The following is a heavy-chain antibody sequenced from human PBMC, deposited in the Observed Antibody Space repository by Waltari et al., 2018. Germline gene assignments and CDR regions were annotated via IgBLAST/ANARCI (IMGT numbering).Heavy chain of an antibody. CDR1: GDTFTTYG. Sequence: QVQLVQSGAEVKKPGSSVRVSCRASGDTFTTYGFNWVRQVPGQGLEVVGKIMPLFGTSNYAQKFQDRVTITADKYTSTVYMELNSLRPEDTAVYYCARALDYFRRENYFDYWGQGTPVTVSS. J-gene: IGHJ4*02. V-gene: IGHV1-69*13. D-gene: IGHD4-17*01. CDR2: IMPLFGTS. CDR3: ARALDYFRRENYFDY.